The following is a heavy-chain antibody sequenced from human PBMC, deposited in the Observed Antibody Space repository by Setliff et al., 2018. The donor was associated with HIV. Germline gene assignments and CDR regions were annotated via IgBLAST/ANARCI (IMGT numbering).Heavy chain of an antibody. Sequence: ASVKVSCKASGYTFTDHFIHWVRQAPGQGLEWMGWINPNSGGTNYAQKFQGMVTMTRDTSISTAYMELSSPRYDETAVYYCARGLENWYFDLWGRGTLVTVSS. CDR3: ARGLENWYFDL. CDR1: GYTFTDHF. D-gene: IGHD1-1*01. CDR2: INPNSGGT. J-gene: IGHJ2*01. V-gene: IGHV1-2*02.